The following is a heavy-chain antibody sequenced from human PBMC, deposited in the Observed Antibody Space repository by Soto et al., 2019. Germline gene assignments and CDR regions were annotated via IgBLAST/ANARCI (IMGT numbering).Heavy chain of an antibody. CDR1: GNIFSKAW. D-gene: IGHD3-16*01. J-gene: IGHJ4*02. V-gene: IGHV3-15*01. CDR2: IRSNTDGGTT. CDR3: TIDPQHYVWDS. Sequence: EVQLVESGGGLVKPGGSLRLSCAASGNIFSKAWMSWVRQAPGKGLEWVGRIRSNTDGGTTDYVASVKGRFTISRDDSKNTLFLQMNSLETEDTAVYYCTIDPQHYVWDSWGQGTLVTVSS.